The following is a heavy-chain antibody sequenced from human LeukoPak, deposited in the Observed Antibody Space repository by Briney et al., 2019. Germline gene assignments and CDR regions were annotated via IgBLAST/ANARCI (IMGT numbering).Heavy chain of an antibody. V-gene: IGHV3-21*01. J-gene: IGHJ6*03. Sequence: GGSLRLSCAASGFTFSTFAMNWVRQAPGKGLEWVSSISSSSSSYIYYADSVKGRFTISRDNAKNSLYLQMNSLRAEDTAVYYCARDPYTVTTIYYYYMDVWGKGTTVTISS. D-gene: IGHD4-17*01. CDR2: ISSSSSSYI. CDR1: GFTFSTFA. CDR3: ARDPYTVTTIYYYYMDV.